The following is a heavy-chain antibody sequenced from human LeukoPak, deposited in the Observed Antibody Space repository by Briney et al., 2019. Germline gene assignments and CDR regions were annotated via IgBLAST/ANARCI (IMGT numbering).Heavy chain of an antibody. CDR1: GFTFSSYW. D-gene: IGHD6-13*01. Sequence: GGSLRLSCAVSGFTFSSYWMSWVRQVPGKGLEWVANIKQDGSEKYYVDSVKGRFTISRDNSKNTLYLQMNSLRAGDTAVFYCAKGIWYSSPGAFDIWGQGTMVTVSS. CDR2: IKQDGSEK. CDR3: AKGIWYSSPGAFDI. J-gene: IGHJ3*02. V-gene: IGHV3-7*03.